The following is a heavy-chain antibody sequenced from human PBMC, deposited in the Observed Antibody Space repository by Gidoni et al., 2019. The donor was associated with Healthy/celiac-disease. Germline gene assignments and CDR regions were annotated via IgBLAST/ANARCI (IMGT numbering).Heavy chain of an antibody. CDR3: ARGHAVVTPRAYYFDY. V-gene: IGHV4-31*03. CDR2: IYYSGST. Sequence: QVQLQQSGPGLLNPSQSLSLTCTVPRGPISSGGYYWSWLRQHPGKGREWIGYIYYSGSTYYNPSLKSRVTISVDTSKNQFSLKLSSVTAADTAVYYCARGHAVVTPRAYYFDYWGQGTLVTVSS. D-gene: IGHD2-21*02. CDR1: RGPISSGGYY. J-gene: IGHJ4*02.